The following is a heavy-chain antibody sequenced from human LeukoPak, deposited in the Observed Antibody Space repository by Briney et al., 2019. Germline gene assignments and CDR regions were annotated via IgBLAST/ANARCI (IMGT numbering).Heavy chain of an antibody. CDR1: GYSISSGLH. J-gene: IGHJ4*02. CDR2: SFHSGTT. V-gene: IGHV4-38-2*02. D-gene: IGHD3-10*01. CDR3: ASTYGSGSYYNFDY. Sequence: SETLSLTCTVSGYSISSGLHWGWIRQPPGKGLEWIGSSFHSGTTYYNPSLKSRVTISVDTSKNQFSLKLSSVTAADTAVYYCASTYGSGSYYNFDYWGQGTLVTVSS.